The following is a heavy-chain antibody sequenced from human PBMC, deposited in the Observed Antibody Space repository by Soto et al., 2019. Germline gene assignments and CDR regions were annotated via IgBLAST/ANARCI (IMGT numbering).Heavy chain of an antibody. J-gene: IGHJ3*02. D-gene: IGHD6-19*01. CDR3: ARSETAGHRGFDI. V-gene: IGHV1-69*06. CDR2: IIPTFGTA. Sequence: QVQLVQSGAEMREPGSSVKVSCKASGGTFSSSAINWLRQAPGQGPEWMGGIIPTFGTANYIEKFRGRVTITADTSTRTAYMEVSSLTYEDTAMDFCARSETAGHRGFDIWGQGTVVTVSS. CDR1: GGTFSSSA.